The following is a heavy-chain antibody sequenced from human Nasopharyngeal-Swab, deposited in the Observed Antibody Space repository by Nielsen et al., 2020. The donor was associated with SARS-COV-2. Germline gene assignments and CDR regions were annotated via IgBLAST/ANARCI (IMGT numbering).Heavy chain of an antibody. CDR1: GFTFNNYN. CDR2: ISSSSSYI. V-gene: IGHV3-21*01. CDR3: ARDGLDYDFWSAYCMDV. D-gene: IGHD3-3*01. Sequence: GGSLRLSCAASGFTFNNYNFNWVRQAPGEGLEWVSSISSSSSYIYYADSVRGRFTISRDNAKNSLYLQMNSLRAEDTAVYYCARDGLDYDFWSAYCMDVWGQGTTVTVSS. J-gene: IGHJ6*02.